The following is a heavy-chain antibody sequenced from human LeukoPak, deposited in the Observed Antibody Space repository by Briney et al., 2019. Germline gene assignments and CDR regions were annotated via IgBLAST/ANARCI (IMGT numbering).Heavy chain of an antibody. V-gene: IGHV3-30*04. J-gene: IGHJ3*02. CDR1: GFTLKIYP. Sequence: PGGSLRLSCAASGFTLKIYPMHWVRQAPGKGLEWLSVISHDGSDKNNADSVQRRFIISRDNSKNTVYLQLNSLRPEDTAMYYCAREGVQTTVDAFDIWGLGTMVIVSS. CDR2: ISHDGSDK. CDR3: AREGVQTTVDAFDI. D-gene: IGHD4-17*01.